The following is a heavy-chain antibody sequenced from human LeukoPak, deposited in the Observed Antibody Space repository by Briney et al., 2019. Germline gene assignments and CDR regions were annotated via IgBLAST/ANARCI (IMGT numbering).Heavy chain of an antibody. J-gene: IGHJ4*02. D-gene: IGHD3-22*01. CDR1: GFTFSDHH. CDR2: SKNKDYAYST. Sequence: GGSLRLSCAASGFTFSDHHMDWVRQAPGKGPEWIGRSKNKDYAYSTVYAASVKVRFTFSRDDPKNSLYLQMNSLTTEDTAVYYCTRIFYYGTRGYYPDFWGQGTLVTVSS. CDR3: TRIFYYGTRGYYPDF. V-gene: IGHV3-72*01.